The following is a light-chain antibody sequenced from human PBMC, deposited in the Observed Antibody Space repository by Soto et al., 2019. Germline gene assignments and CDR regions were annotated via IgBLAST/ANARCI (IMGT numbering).Light chain of an antibody. CDR3: QQSYSTLWT. Sequence: DIQMTQSPSSLSASVGDRVTITCRASQSISSYLNWYQQKPGKAPKLLIYAASSLQSGVPSRFSGSGSGTYFTLTISSLQHEDFATYYCQQSYSTLWTFGQGTKVEIK. J-gene: IGKJ1*01. CDR2: AAS. V-gene: IGKV1-39*01. CDR1: QSISSY.